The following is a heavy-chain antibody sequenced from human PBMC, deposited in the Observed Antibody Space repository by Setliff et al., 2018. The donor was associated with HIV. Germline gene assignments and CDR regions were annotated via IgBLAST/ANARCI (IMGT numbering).Heavy chain of an antibody. CDR1: GGALSNYA. CDR3: AGGIEYRSNAYVAEYCDL. CDR2: IIPVVDAG. J-gene: IGHJ4*02. D-gene: IGHD6-6*01. V-gene: IGHV1-69*06. Sequence: SVKVSCKASGGALSNYAFSWVRQAPGQGLQWMGGIIPVVDAGTYAQSFQGRLTITADKSTSTIYLGLTGLRSDDTAVYYCAGGIEYRSNAYVAEYCDLWGQGTLVTVSS.